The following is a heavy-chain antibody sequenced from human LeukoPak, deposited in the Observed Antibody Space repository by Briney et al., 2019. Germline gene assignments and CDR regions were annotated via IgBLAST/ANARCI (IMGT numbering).Heavy chain of an antibody. CDR2: IYYSGST. Sequence: PSETLSLTCTVSGGSISSSSYYWGWIRQPPGKGLEWIGSIYYSGSTYYNPSLKSRVTISVDTSKNQFSLKLSSVTAADTAVYYCARGDEWLRPFDYWGQGTLVTVSS. J-gene: IGHJ4*02. D-gene: IGHD5-12*01. CDR1: GGSISSSSYY. V-gene: IGHV4-39*07. CDR3: ARGDEWLRPFDY.